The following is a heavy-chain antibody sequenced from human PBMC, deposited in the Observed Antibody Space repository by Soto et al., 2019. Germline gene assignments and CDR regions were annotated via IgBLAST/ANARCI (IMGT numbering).Heavy chain of an antibody. Sequence: PVKVSCKVPGYTIAELSMHWVRQAPGKGLEWMGGFDPEDGETIYAQKFQGRVTMTEDTSTDTAYMELSSLRSEDTAVYYCATVKRHDILPGYVYLGQGTLVTVSS. CDR1: GYTIAELS. V-gene: IGHV1-24*01. CDR3: ATVKRHDILPGYVY. J-gene: IGHJ4*02. D-gene: IGHD3-9*01. CDR2: FDPEDGET.